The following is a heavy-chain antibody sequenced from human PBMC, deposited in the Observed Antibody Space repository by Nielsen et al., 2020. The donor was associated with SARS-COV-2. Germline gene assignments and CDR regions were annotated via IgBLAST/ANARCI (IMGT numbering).Heavy chain of an antibody. CDR1: GGSISSSNW. CDR2: IYHSGST. Sequence: SETLSLTCAVSGGSISSSNWWSWVRQPPGKGLEWIGEIYHSGSTNYNPSLKSRVTTSIDKSKNQFSLKLSSVTAADTAVYYCARDLGYNYDSSGYTAFDIWGQGTMVTVSS. D-gene: IGHD3-22*01. CDR3: ARDLGYNYDSSGYTAFDI. J-gene: IGHJ3*02. V-gene: IGHV4-4*02.